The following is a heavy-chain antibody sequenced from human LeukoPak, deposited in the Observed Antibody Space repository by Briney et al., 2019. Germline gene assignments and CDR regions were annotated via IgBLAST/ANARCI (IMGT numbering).Heavy chain of an antibody. CDR3: ANLVGATPY. Sequence: QPGGSLRLSCAASGFTFSSHEMDWVRQAPGKGLEWVSYISSSGSSIYYSDSVKGRFTISRDNAKNSLYLQMNSLRAEDTAVYYCANLVGATPYWGQGTLVTVSS. D-gene: IGHD1-26*01. V-gene: IGHV3-48*03. CDR2: ISSSGSSI. CDR1: GFTFSSHE. J-gene: IGHJ4*02.